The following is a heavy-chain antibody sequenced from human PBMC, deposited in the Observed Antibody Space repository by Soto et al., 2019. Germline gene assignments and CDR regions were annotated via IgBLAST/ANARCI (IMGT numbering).Heavy chain of an antibody. CDR3: TRDPSWGAFDI. V-gene: IGHV3-7*01. D-gene: IGHD7-27*01. J-gene: IGHJ3*02. CDR2: INGAGSDR. Sequence: ELQLVQSGGGLAQPGGSLRLSCIASGFSSSDYWMAWIRQVPGKGLELVAAINGAGSDRGYLESVEGRFTISRDNANNSVFLHLNTLTAEDTAVYFCTRDPSWGAFDIWGQGTMVTVSS. CDR1: GFSSSDYW.